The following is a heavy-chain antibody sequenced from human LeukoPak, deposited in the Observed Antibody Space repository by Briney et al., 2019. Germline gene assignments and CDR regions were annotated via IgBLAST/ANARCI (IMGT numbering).Heavy chain of an antibody. V-gene: IGHV4-34*01. CDR1: GGSFSGYY. CDR2: INHSGST. D-gene: IGHD3-10*01. CDR3: ARHRRHYYGSGSYYKRGYFDY. J-gene: IGHJ4*02. Sequence: KPSETLSLTCAVYGGSFSGYYWSWIRQPPGKGLEWIGEINHSGSTNYNPSLKSRVTISVDTSKNQFSLKLSSVTAADTAVYYCARHRRHYYGSGSYYKRGYFDYWGQGTLVTVSS.